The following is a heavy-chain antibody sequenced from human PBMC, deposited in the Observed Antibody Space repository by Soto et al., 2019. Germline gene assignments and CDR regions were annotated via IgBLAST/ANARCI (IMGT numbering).Heavy chain of an antibody. CDR2: ISYDGSNK. CDR1: GFTFSSYG. J-gene: IGHJ6*02. V-gene: IGHV3-30*18. D-gene: IGHD1-7*01. Sequence: QVQLVESGGGVVQPGRSLRLSCAASGFTFSSYGMHWVRQAPGKGLEWVAVISYDGSNKYYADSVKGRFTISRDNSKNTLYLQMNSLRAEDTAVYYCAKDSIGAGTTMLGYYYYYGMDVWGQGTKVTVSS. CDR3: AKDSIGAGTTMLGYYYYYGMDV.